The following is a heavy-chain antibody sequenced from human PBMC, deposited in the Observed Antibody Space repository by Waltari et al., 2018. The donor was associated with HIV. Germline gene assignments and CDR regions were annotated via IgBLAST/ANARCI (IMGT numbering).Heavy chain of an antibody. CDR1: GFTFSSHA. V-gene: IGHV3-23*01. D-gene: IGHD4-17*01. J-gene: IGHJ5*01. CDR3: VRHPYSDYSLVWVDS. CDR2: ISGIGYSM. Sequence: EVQLLESGGGLVQTGGSLRLSCAASGFTFSSHAMSWVRQAPGKGLEWFSIISGIGYSMNYADSAKGHFTISRDNSKNVLYLQMNSLRVEDTAIYYCVRHPYSDYSLVWVDSWGQGTLVSVSS.